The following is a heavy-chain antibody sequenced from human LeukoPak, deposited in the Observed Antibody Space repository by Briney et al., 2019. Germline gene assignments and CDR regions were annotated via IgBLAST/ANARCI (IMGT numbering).Heavy chain of an antibody. CDR1: GFTFGDYS. Sequence: GRSLRLSCTTSGFTFGDYSMSWFRQAPGKGLEWVGFIRRKASGATTEYAASVKGRFTISRDDSESIAYLQMNSLKTEDTAVYFCTRRRGYVFDYWGQGTLVTVSS. J-gene: IGHJ4*02. CDR2: IRRKASGATT. D-gene: IGHD5-12*01. V-gene: IGHV3-49*03. CDR3: TRRRGYVFDY.